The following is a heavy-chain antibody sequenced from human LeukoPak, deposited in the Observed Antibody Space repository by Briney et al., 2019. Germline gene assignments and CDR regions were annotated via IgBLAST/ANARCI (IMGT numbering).Heavy chain of an antibody. CDR3: ARDLGIAAADTPFDY. Sequence: SETLSLTCTASGGSISSYYWSWIRQPAGKGLEWIGRIYTSGSTNYNPSLKSRVTMSVDTSKNQFSLKLSSVTAADTAVYYCARDLGIAAADTPFDYWGQGTLVTVSS. J-gene: IGHJ4*02. D-gene: IGHD6-13*01. CDR2: IYTSGST. CDR1: GGSISSYY. V-gene: IGHV4-4*07.